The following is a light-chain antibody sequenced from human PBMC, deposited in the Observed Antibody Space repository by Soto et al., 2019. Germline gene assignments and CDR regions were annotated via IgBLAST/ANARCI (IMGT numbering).Light chain of an antibody. Sequence: EIVMTQSPGTLSVSPGERATLSCRASQTVSRHLAWYQQKPGQAPRLLIFGASTRATGIPDRFSGSGSGTDFTLTISSLQSEDFAVYYCQQRVHWLTFGGGTKVDIK. CDR2: GAS. CDR3: QQRVHWLT. J-gene: IGKJ4*01. V-gene: IGKV3-15*01. CDR1: QTVSRH.